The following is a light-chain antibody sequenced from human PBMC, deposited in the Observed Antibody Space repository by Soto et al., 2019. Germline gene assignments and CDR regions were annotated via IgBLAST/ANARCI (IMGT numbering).Light chain of an antibody. V-gene: IGKV2-40*01. CDR1: QSLLDSDDGNTY. J-gene: IGKJ2*01. Sequence: DIVLTQTPLSLPVTPGESASISCTSSQSLLDSDDGNTYLDWYLQKPGQSPQLLIYTLSYRASGVPDRFSGSGSGTDFTLNISSLLPEDIATYFCQQYDTLLPLYTFGQGTKLQIK. CDR3: QQYDTLLPLYT. CDR2: TLS.